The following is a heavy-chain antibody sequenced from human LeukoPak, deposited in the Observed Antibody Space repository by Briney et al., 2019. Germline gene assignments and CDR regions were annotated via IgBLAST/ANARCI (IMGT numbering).Heavy chain of an antibody. D-gene: IGHD4-23*01. CDR2: IYHSGST. CDR1: GGSISSTNW. V-gene: IGHV4-4*02. Sequence: SETLSLTCAVSGGSISSTNWWSWVRQPPGKGLEWIGEIYHSGSTNYNPSLKSRVTISVDKSKNLFSLKLYSVTAADTAVYYCARNAGNSDVDYWGQGILVTVSS. J-gene: IGHJ4*02. CDR3: ARNAGNSDVDY.